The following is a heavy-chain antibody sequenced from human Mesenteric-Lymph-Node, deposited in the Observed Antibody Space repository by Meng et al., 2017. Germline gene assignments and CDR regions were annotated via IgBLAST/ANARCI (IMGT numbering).Heavy chain of an antibody. CDR2: INPNSGGT. Sequence: QVQLVQSGAEVKKPGASVKVSCKASGYTFTGYYMHWVRQAPGQGLEWMGRINPNSGGTNYAQKFQGRVTMTRDTSISTAYMELSRLRSDVTAVYYCAREEGPSSSWYVDYWGQGTLVTVSS. D-gene: IGHD6-13*01. CDR3: AREEGPSSSWYVDY. J-gene: IGHJ4*02. CDR1: GYTFTGYY. V-gene: IGHV1-2*06.